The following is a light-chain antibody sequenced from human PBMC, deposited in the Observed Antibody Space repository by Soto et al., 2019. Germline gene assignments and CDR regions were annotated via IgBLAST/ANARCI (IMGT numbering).Light chain of an antibody. J-gene: IGKJ1*01. V-gene: IGKV3-20*01. Sequence: ESVLAQAPGTLSLFPGERATLNCRVSQSISTCSLAWYRQKPGQAPRLLIYGAFNRATGIPDRFSGGGSGTDFTLAITRLEPEDFAVYYCQYYGNSPLTFGQGTKVDIK. CDR2: GAF. CDR1: QSISTCS. CDR3: QYYGNSPLT.